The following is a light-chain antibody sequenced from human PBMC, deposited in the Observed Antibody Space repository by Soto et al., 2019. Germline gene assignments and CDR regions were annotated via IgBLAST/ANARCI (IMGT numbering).Light chain of an antibody. J-gene: IGKJ1*01. CDR3: QQGYSTPWT. V-gene: IGKV1-39*01. CDR2: AIS. CDR1: QSVTTY. Sequence: DIQMTQSPSSLSASVGDRVTITCRASQSVTTYLHWYQQKAGEAPKPLIYAISNLQSGVSSRFSGSGSGTDFSLTINTLQPEDFATYYCQQGYSTPWTFGQGTKVDIK.